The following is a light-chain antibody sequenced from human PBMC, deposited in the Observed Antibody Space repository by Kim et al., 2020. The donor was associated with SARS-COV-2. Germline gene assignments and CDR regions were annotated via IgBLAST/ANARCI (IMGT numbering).Light chain of an antibody. CDR2: DAS. CDR3: QQYNSYSWT. CDR1: QSISKW. Sequence: ASVGDRVTLTCRASQSISKWLAWHQQKPGKAPKLLIYDASSLQSGVPSRFSGSGSGTEFTLTISSLQPDDFATYYCQQYNSYSWTFGQGTKVEIK. V-gene: IGKV1-5*01. J-gene: IGKJ1*01.